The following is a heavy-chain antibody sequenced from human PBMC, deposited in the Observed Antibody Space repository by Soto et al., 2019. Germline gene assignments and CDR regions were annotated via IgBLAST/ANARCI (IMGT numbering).Heavy chain of an antibody. CDR3: SRGSTYYGFLT. CDR1: GDSMGSGDYY. Sequence: QVQLQESGPGLVKPSQTLSLTCTVSGDSMGSGDYYWTWIRQPPGKGLEWIGYIYYIGTTFYNPSRESRVKISIDTSKNLFSLRMTSVTAADTAVYYCSRGSTYYGFLTWGQGTLVTVSS. J-gene: IGHJ5*02. V-gene: IGHV4-30-4*01. CDR2: IYYIGTT. D-gene: IGHD3-10*01.